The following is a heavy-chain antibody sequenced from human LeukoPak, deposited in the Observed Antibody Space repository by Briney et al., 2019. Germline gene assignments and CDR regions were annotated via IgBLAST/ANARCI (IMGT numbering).Heavy chain of an antibody. CDR1: GYTFTDYY. D-gene: IGHD2-2*01. CDR3: ARDRVGCSRSMSCLFDY. CDR2: INPNSGGA. V-gene: IGHV1-2*06. J-gene: IGHJ4*02. Sequence: ASVKVSCKASGYTFTDYYMHWVRQAPGQGLEWMGRINPNSGGANYAQNFQGRVTMTRDTSISTAYMELSRLRSDDTAVYYCARDRVGCSRSMSCLFDYWGQGTLVTVSS.